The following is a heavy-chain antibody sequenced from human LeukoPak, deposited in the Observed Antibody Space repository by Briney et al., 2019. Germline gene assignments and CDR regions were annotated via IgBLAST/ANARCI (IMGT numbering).Heavy chain of an antibody. CDR2: ISGSGGNT. V-gene: IGHV3-23*01. D-gene: IGHD6-25*01. CDR1: GFTFSTYA. CDR3: AKDSLPTSGCRGYFDY. Sequence: GGSLRLSCAASGFTFSTYAMTWVRQAPGKGLEWVSAISGSGGNTYYANSVKGRFTISGDNSMNTLYLQMNSLRAEDTAIYYCAKDSLPTSGCRGYFDYWGQGTLVTVSS. J-gene: IGHJ4*02.